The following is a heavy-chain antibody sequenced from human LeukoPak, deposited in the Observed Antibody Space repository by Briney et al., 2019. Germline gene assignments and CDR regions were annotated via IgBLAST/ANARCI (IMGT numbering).Heavy chain of an antibody. J-gene: IGHJ4*02. D-gene: IGHD6-13*01. V-gene: IGHV3-48*03. Sequence: GGSLRLSCAASGFTFSSYEMNWVRQAPGKGPEWVSYISSSGSTIYYADSVKGRFTISRDNSKNTLYLQMNSLRAEDTAVYYCARDPSIAAPFDYWGQGTLVTVSS. CDR3: ARDPSIAAPFDY. CDR1: GFTFSSYE. CDR2: ISSSGSTI.